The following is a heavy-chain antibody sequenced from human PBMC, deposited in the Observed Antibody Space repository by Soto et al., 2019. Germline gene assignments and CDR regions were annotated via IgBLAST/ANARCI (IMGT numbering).Heavy chain of an antibody. V-gene: IGHV4-30-4*01. CDR3: ARQGDGDGGDWFDP. J-gene: IGHJ5*02. Sequence: SETLSLTCTVSGGSISSGDYYWSWIRQPPGKGLEWIGYIYYSGSTYYNPSLKSRVTISVDTSKNQFSLKLSSVTAADTAVYYCARQGDGDGGDWFDPWGQGTLVTVSS. CDR1: GGSISSGDYY. D-gene: IGHD2-21*02. CDR2: IYYSGST.